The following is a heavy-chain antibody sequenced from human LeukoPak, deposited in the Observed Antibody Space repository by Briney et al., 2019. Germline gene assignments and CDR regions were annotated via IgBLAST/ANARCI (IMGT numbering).Heavy chain of an antibody. D-gene: IGHD4-17*01. CDR2: INSDGTTT. J-gene: IGHJ5*02. CDR1: GFTFSTYW. V-gene: IGHV3-74*01. CDR3: ACFSVTPYGVP. Sequence: GGSLRLSCAASGFTFSTYWMHWVRQAPGKGLVWVSRINSDGTTTNYADSVQGRFTPSRDNAKNTLYLQMNSLRAEDTAVYYCACFSVTPYGVPWGQGTLATVSS.